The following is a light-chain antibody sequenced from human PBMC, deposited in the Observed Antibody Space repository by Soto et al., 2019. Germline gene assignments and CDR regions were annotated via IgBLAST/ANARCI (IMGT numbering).Light chain of an antibody. J-gene: IGKJ1*01. CDR1: QSISNW. Sequence: DIQMTQSPSTLSAPVGDRVTITCRASQSISNWLAWYQQKPGKSPKVLIYDASSLESGVPSRFSGSGSGTEFTLTIRSLKPDDFATDFCQQYSNYWTFGQGTKVDIK. CDR3: QQYSNYWT. V-gene: IGKV1-5*01. CDR2: DAS.